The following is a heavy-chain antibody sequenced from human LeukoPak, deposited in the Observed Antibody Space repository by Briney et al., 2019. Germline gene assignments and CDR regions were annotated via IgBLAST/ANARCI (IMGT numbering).Heavy chain of an antibody. D-gene: IGHD1-1*01. CDR2: IYYTGTT. CDR1: AGSISSYY. CDR3: ATSVGTTGTT. J-gene: IGHJ4*02. Sequence: SETLSLTCTVSAGSISSYYWDWLRQSPGKGLEWIGYIYYTGTTKYNPSLTSRVTISIDTSKNQFSLKLSSVTAADTAVYYCATSVGTTGTTWGQGTLVIVSS. V-gene: IGHV4-59*08.